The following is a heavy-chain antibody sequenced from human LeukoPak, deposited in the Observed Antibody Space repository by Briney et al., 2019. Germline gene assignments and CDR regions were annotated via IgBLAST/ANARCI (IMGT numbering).Heavy chain of an antibody. CDR3: AKAVGSCPRY. CDR2: ISGSGGST. D-gene: IGHD2-15*01. CDR1: GFTFSSYS. Sequence: GGSLRLSCAASGFTFSSYSMNWVRQAPGKGLEWVSAISGSGGSTYYADSVKGRFTISRDNSKNTPYLQMNSLRAEDTAVYYCAKAVGSCPRYWGQGTLVTVSS. V-gene: IGHV3-23*01. J-gene: IGHJ4*02.